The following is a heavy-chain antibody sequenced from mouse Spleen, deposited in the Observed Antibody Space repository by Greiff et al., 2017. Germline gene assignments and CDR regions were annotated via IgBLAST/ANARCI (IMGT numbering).Heavy chain of an antibody. Sequence: QVQLQQPGAELVKPGASVKLSCKASGYTFTSYWMHWVKQRPGQGLEWIGEIDPSDSYTNYNQKFKGKATLTVDTSSSTAYMQLSSLTSEDSAVYYCARPPWFAYWGQGTLVTVSA. CDR2: IDPSDSYT. V-gene: IGHV1-69*02. CDR3: ARPPWFAY. J-gene: IGHJ3*01. CDR1: GYTFTSYW.